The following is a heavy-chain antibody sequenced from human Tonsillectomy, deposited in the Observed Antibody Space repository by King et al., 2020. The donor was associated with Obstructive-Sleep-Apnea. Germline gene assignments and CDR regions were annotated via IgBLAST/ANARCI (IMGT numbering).Heavy chain of an antibody. CDR3: AKRLAVSSGYFDY. D-gene: IGHD3-22*01. CDR1: GFTFRGYA. CDR2: IVGSGGTP. V-gene: IGHV3-23*04. J-gene: IGHJ4*02. Sequence: VQLVESGGGLVQPGESLRLSCVASGFTFRGYAMSWVRQAPGKGLEWVPAIVGSGGTPYYADSVKGRCTISRDNSGTTLFLQMNSLRAEDTAIYYGAKRLAVSSGYFDYWGQGTLVTVSS.